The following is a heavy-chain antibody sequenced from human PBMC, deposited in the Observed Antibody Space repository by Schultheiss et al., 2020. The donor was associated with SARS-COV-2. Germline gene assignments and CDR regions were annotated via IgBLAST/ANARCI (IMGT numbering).Heavy chain of an antibody. CDR1: GFTFGTYW. Sequence: GGSLRLSCAASGFTFGTYWMHWVRQAPGKGLEWVSAISGSGGSTYYADSVKGRFTISRDNSKNTLYLQMNSLRAEDTAVYYCARDKAAAGNWGQGTLVTVSS. V-gene: IGHV3-23*01. D-gene: IGHD6-13*01. J-gene: IGHJ4*02. CDR3: ARDKAAAGN. CDR2: ISGSGGST.